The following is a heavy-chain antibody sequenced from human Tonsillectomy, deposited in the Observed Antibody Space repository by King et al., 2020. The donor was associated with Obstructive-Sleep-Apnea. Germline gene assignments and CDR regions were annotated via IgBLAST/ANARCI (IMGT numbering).Heavy chain of an antibody. CDR3: ARGDALAGAVWPNWFDP. J-gene: IGHJ5*02. D-gene: IGHD6-19*01. CDR2: INPNSGGT. CDR1: GYTFTGYY. V-gene: IGHV1-2*02. Sequence: VQLVESGAEVRKPGASVKVSCKASGYTFTGYYIHWVRQAPGQGLEWVGWINPNSGGTNYAQKFKGRVTMTRDTSINTAYMELNVLRSDDTAGDYCARGDALAGAVWPNWFDPWGQGTPVTVSS.